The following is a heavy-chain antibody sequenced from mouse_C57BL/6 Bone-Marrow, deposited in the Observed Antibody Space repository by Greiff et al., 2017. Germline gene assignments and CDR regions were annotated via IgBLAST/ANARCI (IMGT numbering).Heavy chain of an antibody. CDR2: IDPSDSYT. Sequence: QVHVKQPGAELVKPGASVKLSCKASGYTFTSYWMQWVKQRPGQGLEWIGEIDPSDSYTNSNQKFKGKATLTVDTSSSTAYMQLSSLTSEDSAVYYCVTAQATAWCAYWGQGTLVTVSA. V-gene: IGHV1-50*01. D-gene: IGHD3-2*02. J-gene: IGHJ3*01. CDR3: VTAQATAWCAY. CDR1: GYTFTSYW.